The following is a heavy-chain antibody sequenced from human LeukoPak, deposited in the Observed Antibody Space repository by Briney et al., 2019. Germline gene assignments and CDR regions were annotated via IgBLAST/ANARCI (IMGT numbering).Heavy chain of an antibody. V-gene: IGHV4-59*01. Sequence: SETLSLTCTVSGGSIRTYYWSWIRQPPGKGLEWIGYIPYSGRTNYKPSLNSRVTISVDTSKNQFSLKLTSVTAADTAVYYCASLGAVASGDYWGQGTLVTVSS. CDR3: ASLGAVASGDY. D-gene: IGHD6-19*01. CDR2: IPYSGRT. J-gene: IGHJ4*02. CDR1: GGSIRTYY.